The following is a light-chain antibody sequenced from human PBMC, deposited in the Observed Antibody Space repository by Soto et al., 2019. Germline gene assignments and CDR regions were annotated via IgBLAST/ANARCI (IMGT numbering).Light chain of an antibody. CDR1: QSVSSTL. V-gene: IGKV3-20*01. CDR2: GVS. CDR3: QHYGDSSWT. J-gene: IGKJ1*01. Sequence: ELVLTQSPVALSLSSGERATLSCRASQSVSSTLLTWYQQKPGQAPRLLIYGVSSRATGIPDRFSGSGSGTDFTLTISRVEPEDFEVYFCQHYGDSSWTFGQGSRVEIK.